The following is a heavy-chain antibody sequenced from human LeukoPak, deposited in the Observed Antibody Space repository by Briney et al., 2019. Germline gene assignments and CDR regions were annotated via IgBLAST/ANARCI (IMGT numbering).Heavy chain of an antibody. CDR1: GGSISSSSYY. D-gene: IGHD1-20*01. Sequence: PSETLSLTCTVSGGSISSSSYYWGWIRQPPGKGLEWIGSIYYSGSTYYNPSLKSRVTISVDTSKNQFSPKLSSVTAADTAVYYCARGRYNWNCDYWGQGTLVTVSS. CDR2: IYYSGST. CDR3: ARGRYNWNCDY. J-gene: IGHJ4*02. V-gene: IGHV4-39*01.